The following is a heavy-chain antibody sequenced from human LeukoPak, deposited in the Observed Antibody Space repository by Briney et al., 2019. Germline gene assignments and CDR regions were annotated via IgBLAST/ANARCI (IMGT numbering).Heavy chain of an antibody. CDR3: ARVLGYCSGGSCYTFDY. Sequence: GASVKVSRKASGYTFTSYGISWARQAPGQGLEWMGWISAYNGNTNYAQKLQGRVTMTTDTSTSTAYMGLRSLRSDDTAVYYCARVLGYCSGGSCYTFDYWGQGTLVTVSS. D-gene: IGHD2-15*01. V-gene: IGHV1-18*01. CDR1: GYTFTSYG. CDR2: ISAYNGNT. J-gene: IGHJ4*02.